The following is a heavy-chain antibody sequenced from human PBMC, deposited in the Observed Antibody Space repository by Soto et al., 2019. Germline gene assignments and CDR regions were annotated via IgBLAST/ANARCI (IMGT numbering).Heavy chain of an antibody. V-gene: IGHV4-34*01. CDR1: GGSFNDDY. CDR3: ARVPVRKYYRAGSYQNYYSGMDV. CDR2: INDSGST. J-gene: IGHJ6*02. Sequence: QVPLKQWGAGLVKPSETLSLTCAVEGGSFNDDYWSWIRQSPGKGLEWIGEINDSGSTKYNPCLNDPETISVDRSKSQSSPNLSSVTAADTAIYVCARVPVRKYYRAGSYQNYYSGMDVWGQGTTVAVSS. D-gene: IGHD3-10*01.